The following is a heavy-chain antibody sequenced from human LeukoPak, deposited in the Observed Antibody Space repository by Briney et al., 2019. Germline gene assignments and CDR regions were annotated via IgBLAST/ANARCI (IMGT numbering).Heavy chain of an antibody. D-gene: IGHD3-10*01. CDR3: AKDTYGSGMNWFDP. CDR2: INEEGSER. J-gene: IGHJ5*02. CDR1: GFTFSTYW. Sequence: GGSLRLSCAASGFTFSTYWMTWVRQAPGKGLEWVANINEEGSERNYVDSVKGRFTISRDNSKNTLYLQMNSLRAEDTAVYYCAKDTYGSGMNWFDPWGQGTLVTVSS. V-gene: IGHV3-7*03.